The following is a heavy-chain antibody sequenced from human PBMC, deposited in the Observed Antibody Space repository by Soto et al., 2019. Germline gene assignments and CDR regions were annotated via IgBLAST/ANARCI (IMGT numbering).Heavy chain of an antibody. J-gene: IGHJ3*02. D-gene: IGHD2-15*01. CDR2: INPSGGST. V-gene: IGHV1-46*01. CDR3: ARLALTPGKRTGDAFDI. Sequence: QVQLVQSGAEVKKPGASVKVSCKASGYTFTSYYMHWVRQAPGQGLEWMGIINPSGGSTSYAQKSQGRVTMTRDTSTSTVYMELSSLRSEDTAVYYCARLALTPGKRTGDAFDIWGQGTMVTVSS. CDR1: GYTFTSYY.